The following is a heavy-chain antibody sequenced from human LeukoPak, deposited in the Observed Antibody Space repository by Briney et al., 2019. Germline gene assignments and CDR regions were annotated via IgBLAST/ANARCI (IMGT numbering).Heavy chain of an antibody. CDR3: ARGGPIWFGTYFDY. CDR2: IYSGGST. D-gene: IGHD3-10*01. V-gene: IGHV3-66*01. CDR1: GFTVSSNY. J-gene: IGHJ4*02. Sequence: GGSLRLSCAASGFTVSSNYMSWVRQAPGKGLEWVSVIYSGGSTYYADSEKGRFTISRDNSKNTLYLQMNSLRAEDTAVYYCARGGPIWFGTYFDYWGQGTLVTVSS.